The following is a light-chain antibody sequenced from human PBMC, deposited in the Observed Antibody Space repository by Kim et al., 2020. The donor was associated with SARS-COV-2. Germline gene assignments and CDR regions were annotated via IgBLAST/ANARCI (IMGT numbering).Light chain of an antibody. CDR3: QQYDDGLFS. CDR2: DAS. Sequence: DIQMTQSPSSLSASVGDSVTITCQASQDIGDKLNWYQYRPGKAPRLLIYDASNLETGVPSRFSGSGSGTHFTLNIYSLQPEDNASYYCQQYDDGLFSFGPGTKVDIK. CDR1: QDIGDK. V-gene: IGKV1-33*01. J-gene: IGKJ3*01.